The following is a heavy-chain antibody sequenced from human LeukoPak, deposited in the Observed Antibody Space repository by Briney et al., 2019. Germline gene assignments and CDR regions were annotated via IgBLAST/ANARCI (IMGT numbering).Heavy chain of an antibody. J-gene: IGHJ4*02. CDR3: ASVDSSGYYWAYYFDY. D-gene: IGHD3-22*01. V-gene: IGHV4-28*01. CDR1: GYSITSSSW. CDR2: IYHSGST. Sequence: PSETLSLTCAVSGYSITSSSWWGWIRQPPGKGLEWIGEIYHSGSTNYNPSLKSRVTISVDKSKNQFSLKLSSVTAADTAVYYCASVDSSGYYWAYYFDYWGQGTLVTVSS.